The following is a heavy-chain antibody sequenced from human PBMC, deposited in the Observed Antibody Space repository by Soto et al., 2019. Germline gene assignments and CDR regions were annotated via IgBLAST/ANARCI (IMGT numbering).Heavy chain of an antibody. CDR1: GNSFTTYY. Sequence: GASVKVSCKASGNSFTTYYMHWVRQAPGQGLEWMGIINPSGGRTTYAQKFQGRVTMTRDTSTSTFHMKLSSLTSEDTAVYYCAGLYHYDSSGYYDYWGQGTLVTVSS. CDR2: INPSGGRT. D-gene: IGHD3-22*01. J-gene: IGHJ4*02. CDR3: AGLYHYDSSGYYDY. V-gene: IGHV1-46*01.